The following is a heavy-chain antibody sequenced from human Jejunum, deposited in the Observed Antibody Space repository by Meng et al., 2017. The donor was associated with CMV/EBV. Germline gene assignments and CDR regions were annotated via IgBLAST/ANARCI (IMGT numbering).Heavy chain of an antibody. Sequence: SGYTFTSSDINWVRQATGQGLEWMGWMNPNNGNTGYGQKFQGRVTLTRNTTISTAYMELSSLRSEDTAVYYCLLTPRRVGHGMDVWGQGTTVTVSS. CDR2: MNPNNGNT. CDR1: GYTFTSSD. V-gene: IGHV1-8*01. J-gene: IGHJ6*02. D-gene: IGHD2-15*01. CDR3: LLTPRRVGHGMDV.